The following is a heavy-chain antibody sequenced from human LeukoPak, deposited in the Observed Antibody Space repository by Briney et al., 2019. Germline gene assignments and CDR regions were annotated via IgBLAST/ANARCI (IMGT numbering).Heavy chain of an antibody. CDR3: ARDPRGIVGANHNWFDP. V-gene: IGHV4-4*07. Sequence: SETLSLTCTVSGGSISSYYWSWIRQPAGKGLEWIGRIYASGSTNYNPSLKSRVTMSVDTSKSQFPLKLISVTAADTAVYYCARDPRGIVGANHNWFDPWGQGALVTVSS. CDR2: IYASGST. CDR1: GGSISSYY. J-gene: IGHJ5*02. D-gene: IGHD1-26*01.